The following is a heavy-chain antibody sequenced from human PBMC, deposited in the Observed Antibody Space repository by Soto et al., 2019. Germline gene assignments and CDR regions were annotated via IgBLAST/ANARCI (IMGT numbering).Heavy chain of an antibody. J-gene: IGHJ4*02. CDR3: ARVGSPITDY. CDR1: GFTFSSYA. CDR2: ISYDGSNK. Sequence: QVQLVESGGGVVQPGRSLRLSCAASGFTFSSYAMHWVRQAPGKGLEWVAVISYDGSNKYYADSVKGRFTISRDNSKNTLYLQMNSRRAEDTAVYYCARVGSPITDYWGQGTLVTVSS. D-gene: IGHD1-20*01. V-gene: IGHV3-30-3*01.